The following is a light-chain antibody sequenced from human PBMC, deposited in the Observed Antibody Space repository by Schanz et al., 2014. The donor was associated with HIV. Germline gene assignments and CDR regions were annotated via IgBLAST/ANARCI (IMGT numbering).Light chain of an antibody. V-gene: IGKV1-12*01. CDR1: QVISSF. CDR3: QQSYTTPRT. Sequence: DIQMTQSPSSVSASVGDRVSITCRASQVISSFLAWYQQKPGKAPNLLIYTASSLESGVPSRFIGSGSGTDFTLTISCLQSEDFATYYCQQSYTTPRTFGQGTNLDIK. J-gene: IGKJ2*01. CDR2: TAS.